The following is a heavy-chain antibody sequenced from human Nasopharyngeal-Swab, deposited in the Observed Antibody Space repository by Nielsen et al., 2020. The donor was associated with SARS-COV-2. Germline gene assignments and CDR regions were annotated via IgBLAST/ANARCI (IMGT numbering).Heavy chain of an antibody. Sequence: GGSLRLSCAASGFTFSSYSMNWVRQAPGKGLEWVSSISSSSSYIYYADSVKGRFTISRDNAKNSLYLQMNSLRAEDTAVYYCARCPTPRGGGSCFWGYDYWGQGTLVTVSS. CDR1: GFTFSSYS. D-gene: IGHD2-15*01. V-gene: IGHV3-21*01. J-gene: IGHJ4*02. CDR3: ARCPTPRGGGSCFWGYDY. CDR2: ISSSSSYI.